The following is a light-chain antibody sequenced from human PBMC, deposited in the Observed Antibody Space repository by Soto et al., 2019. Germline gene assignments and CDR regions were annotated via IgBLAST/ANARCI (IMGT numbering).Light chain of an antibody. Sequence: EIVLTQSPGTLSLSLGERATLSCRASQTVSDSFLAWYRRKPGQAPRLLIYGASIRATGIPDRFSGSGSGTDFTLTISRXEPEDFAVYYCQQYGSSPGTFGQGTKVDIK. CDR3: QQYGSSPGT. J-gene: IGKJ1*01. CDR1: QTVSDSF. V-gene: IGKV3-20*01. CDR2: GAS.